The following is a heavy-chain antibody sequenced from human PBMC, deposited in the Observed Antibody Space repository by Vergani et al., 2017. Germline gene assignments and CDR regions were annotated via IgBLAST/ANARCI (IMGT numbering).Heavy chain of an antibody. CDR2: ISWNSDSI. CDR1: GFTFDDYA. Sequence: EVQLVESGGGLVQPGRSLRLSCAASGFTFDDYAMHWVRQAPGKGLEWVSGISWNSDSIGYADSLKGRFTISRDNAKNSLYLQMNSLRAEDTALYYCAKAGDRLGLHAFDIWGQGTMVTVSS. CDR3: AKAGDRLGLHAFDI. D-gene: IGHD5-12*01. V-gene: IGHV3-9*01. J-gene: IGHJ3*02.